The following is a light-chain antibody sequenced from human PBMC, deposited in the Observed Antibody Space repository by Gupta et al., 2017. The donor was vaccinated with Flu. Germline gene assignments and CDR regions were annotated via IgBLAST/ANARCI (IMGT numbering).Light chain of an antibody. V-gene: IGKV3-20*01. Sequence: SLSPGERATLSCRASQGVTSTYFAWYQQKPGQAPRLLIYGASRRATGIPDRFSGSGSGTDFTLTISRLEPEDFAVYYCQQYGGSLPYTFGQGTKLEIK. CDR3: QQYGGSLPYT. CDR1: QGVTSTY. CDR2: GAS. J-gene: IGKJ2*01.